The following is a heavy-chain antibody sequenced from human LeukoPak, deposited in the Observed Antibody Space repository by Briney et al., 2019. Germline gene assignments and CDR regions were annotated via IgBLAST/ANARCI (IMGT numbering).Heavy chain of an antibody. D-gene: IGHD6-25*01. CDR3: ARVSTLRGIAAFPHYYFDY. CDR1: GGSISSSSYY. Sequence: SETLSLTCTVSGGSISSSSYYWGWIRQPPGKGLEWIGSIYYSGSTYYNPSLKSRVTISVDTSKNQFSLKLSSVTAADTAVYYCARVSTLRGIAAFPHYYFDYWGQGTLVTVSS. V-gene: IGHV4-39*07. CDR2: IYYSGST. J-gene: IGHJ4*02.